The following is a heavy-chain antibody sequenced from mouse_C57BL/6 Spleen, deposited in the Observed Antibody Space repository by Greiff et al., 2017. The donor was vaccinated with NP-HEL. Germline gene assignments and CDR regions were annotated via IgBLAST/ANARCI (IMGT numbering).Heavy chain of an antibody. Sequence: QVQLQQSGAELVRPGASVKLSCKASGYTFTDYYINWVKQRPGQGLEWIARIYPGSGNTYYNEKFKGKATLTAEKSSSTAYMQLSSLTSEDSAVCFCAREGATADFACWGQRPLVTVST. J-gene: IGHJ3*01. D-gene: IGHD1-2*01. CDR1: GYTFTDYY. V-gene: IGHV1-76*01. CDR3: AREGATADFAC. CDR2: IYPGSGNT.